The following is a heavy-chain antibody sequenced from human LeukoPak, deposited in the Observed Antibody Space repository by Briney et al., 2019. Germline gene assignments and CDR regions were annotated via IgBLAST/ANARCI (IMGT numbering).Heavy chain of an antibody. CDR3: ARGGGDSSGYYYETLRS. V-gene: IGHV3-53*01. CDR1: EFTVSSNY. Sequence: GGSLRLSCAASEFTVSSNYMSWVRQAPGKGLEWVSVIYSGGSTYYADSVKGRFTISRDNSKNTLYLQMNSLRAEDTAVYYCARGGGDSSGYYYETLRSWGQGTLVTVSS. J-gene: IGHJ4*02. D-gene: IGHD3-22*01. CDR2: IYSGGST.